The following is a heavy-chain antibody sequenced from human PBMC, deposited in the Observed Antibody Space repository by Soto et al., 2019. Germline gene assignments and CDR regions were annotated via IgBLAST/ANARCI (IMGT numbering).Heavy chain of an antibody. CDR2: ISAYNGNT. D-gene: IGHD3-3*01. CDR1: GYTFTSYG. CDR3: ARLVNDFWSGSNWFDL. J-gene: IGHJ5*02. Sequence: ASVKVSCKASGYTFTSYGISWVRQAPGQGLEWMGWISAYNGNTNYAQKLQGRVTMTTDTSTSTAYMELRSLRSDDTAVYYCARLVNDFWSGSNWFDLWGQGTLVTVSS. V-gene: IGHV1-18*01.